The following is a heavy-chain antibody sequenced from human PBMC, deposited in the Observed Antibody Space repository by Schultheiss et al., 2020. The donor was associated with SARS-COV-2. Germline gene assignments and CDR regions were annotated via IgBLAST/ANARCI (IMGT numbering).Heavy chain of an antibody. Sequence: SQTLSLTCTVSGGSISSYYWSWIRQPAGKGLEWIGRIYTSGSTNYNPSLKSRVTMSVDTSKNQFSLKLSSVTAADTAVYYCARINYYGSGSTGRVNWFDPWGQGTLVTVSS. CDR3: ARINYYGSGSTGRVNWFDP. CDR2: IYTSGST. J-gene: IGHJ5*02. D-gene: IGHD3-10*01. V-gene: IGHV4-4*07. CDR1: GGSISSYY.